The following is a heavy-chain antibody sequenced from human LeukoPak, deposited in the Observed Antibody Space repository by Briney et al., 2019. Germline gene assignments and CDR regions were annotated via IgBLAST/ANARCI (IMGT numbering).Heavy chain of an antibody. D-gene: IGHD5-12*01. J-gene: IGHJ4*02. CDR3: ATAVTWIPAPSY. CDR1: GGSISSYY. V-gene: IGHV4-59*01. CDR2: IYYSGST. Sequence: SETLSLTCTVSGGSISSYYWSWIRQPPGKGLEWIGYIYYSGSTNYNPSLKSRVTISVDTSKNQFSLRLSSVTAADTAVYYCATAVTWIPAPSYWGQGTLVTVSS.